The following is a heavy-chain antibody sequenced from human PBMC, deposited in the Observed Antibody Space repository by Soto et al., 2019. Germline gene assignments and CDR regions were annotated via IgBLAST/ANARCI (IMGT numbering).Heavy chain of an antibody. D-gene: IGHD2-21*02. CDR2: INAGNGNT. V-gene: IGHV1-3*01. Sequence: ASVTGSCIASGSTLTSYAMHWVRQAPGQRLEWMGWINAGNGNTKYSQKFQGRVTITRDTSASTAYMELSSLRSEDTAVYYCTRSIVVVTALDYWGQGTLVTVSS. J-gene: IGHJ4*02. CDR3: TRSIVVVTALDY. CDR1: GSTLTSYA.